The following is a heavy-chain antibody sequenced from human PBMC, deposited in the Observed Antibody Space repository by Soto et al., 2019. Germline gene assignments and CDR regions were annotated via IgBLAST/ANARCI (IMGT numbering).Heavy chain of an antibody. CDR3: AKDVVVGATTGLGDYYYYYGMDV. V-gene: IGHV3-30-3*01. J-gene: IGHJ6*02. CDR2: ISYDGSRK. Sequence: QVHLVESGGGVVQPGRSLRLSCVASGFIFSSYGMHWVRQAPGKGLEWVAVISYDGSRKYYADSVKGRFTISRDNSKNTLYLHMNSLRAEDTAVYYCAKDVVVGATTGLGDYYYYYGMDVWGQGTTVTVSS. D-gene: IGHD1-26*01. CDR1: GFIFSSYG.